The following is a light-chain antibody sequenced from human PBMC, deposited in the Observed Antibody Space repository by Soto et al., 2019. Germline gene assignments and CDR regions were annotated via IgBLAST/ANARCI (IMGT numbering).Light chain of an antibody. CDR1: QFISTY. J-gene: IGKJ4*01. CDR2: AAS. CDR3: QQRHSDPLT. V-gene: IGKV1-39*01. Sequence: DIQMTQSPSSLSASVGDSVSFTCRASQFISTYLNWYQQKPGKAPKLLIYAASSLQRGVPSRFSGSGSGTDFSLTISNLQPEDFATYFCQQRHSDPLTFGGGTKVEI.